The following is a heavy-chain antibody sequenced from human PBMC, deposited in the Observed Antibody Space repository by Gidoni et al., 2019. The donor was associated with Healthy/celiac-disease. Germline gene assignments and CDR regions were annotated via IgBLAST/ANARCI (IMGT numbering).Heavy chain of an antibody. V-gene: IGHV3-33*01. J-gene: IGHJ6*03. CDR1: GFTFSSYG. CDR2: IWYDGSNK. CDR3: ARDPPPEVGDYYYYYYMDV. D-gene: IGHD1-26*01. Sequence: QVQLVESGGGVVQPGRSLRLYCAESGFTFSSYGMHWVRKAPGKGLEWVAVIWYDGSNKYYADSVKGRFTISRDNSKNTLYLQMNSLRAEDTAVYYCARDPPPEVGDYYYYYYMDVWGKGTTVTVS.